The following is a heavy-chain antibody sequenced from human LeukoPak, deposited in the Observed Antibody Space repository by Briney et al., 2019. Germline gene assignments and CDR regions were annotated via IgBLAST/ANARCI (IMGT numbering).Heavy chain of an antibody. CDR3: ARRRYYDGTGYLD. CDR2: VYYTGKT. D-gene: IGHD3-22*01. CDR1: GGSFSGYY. J-gene: IGHJ1*01. Sequence: SETLSLTCAVYGGSFSGYYWDWIRQPPGKGLEWVGTVYYTGKTYYSPSLKSRVSIFVDASNSRFSLNLNSVTAADTAVYYCARRRYYDGTGYLDWGQGTLVTVSS. V-gene: IGHV4-34*01.